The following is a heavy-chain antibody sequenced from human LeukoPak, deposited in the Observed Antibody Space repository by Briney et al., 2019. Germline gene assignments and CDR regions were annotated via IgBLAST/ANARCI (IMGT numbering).Heavy chain of an antibody. CDR3: ASGYYYGVDAFDI. V-gene: IGHV3-30*03. CDR2: ISYDGSNK. D-gene: IGHD3-22*01. CDR1: GFTFSSYG. J-gene: IGHJ3*02. Sequence: AGRSLRLSCAASGFTFSSYGMHWVRQAPGKGLEWVAVISYDGSNKYYADSVKGRFTISRDNCKNALYLQMKSLRAEDTAVYYCASGYYYGVDAFDIWGQGTMVTVSS.